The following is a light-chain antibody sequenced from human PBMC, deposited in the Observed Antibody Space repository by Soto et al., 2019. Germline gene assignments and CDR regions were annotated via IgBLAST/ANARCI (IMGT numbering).Light chain of an antibody. V-gene: IGKV1-39*01. CDR3: QQTYSTPYT. CDR1: QSISSY. CDR2: AAS. J-gene: IGKJ2*01. Sequence: DIQMTQSPSSLYASVGDRVTITCRASQSISSYLNWYQQKPGKAPNLLIYAASSLQSGVPPRFSGSGSGTDLTLTISSLQPDDFATYYCQQTYSTPYTFGQGTKLEIK.